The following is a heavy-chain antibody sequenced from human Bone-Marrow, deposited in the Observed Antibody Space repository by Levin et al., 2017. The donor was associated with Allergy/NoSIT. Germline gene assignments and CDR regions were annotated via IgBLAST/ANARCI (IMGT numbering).Heavy chain of an antibody. Sequence: QAGGSLRLSCVGSGFSFATYPMTWVRQAPGKGLEWVSSLSGAGGTTYYADSVKGRFIISRDNSKKTLYLQMDSLRADDTAVYHCAKALRSTVTYHSLDSWGQGTLVTVSS. CDR3: AKALRSTVTYHSLDS. CDR1: GFSFATYP. D-gene: IGHD4-11*01. V-gene: IGHV3-23*01. CDR2: LSGAGGTT. J-gene: IGHJ4*02.